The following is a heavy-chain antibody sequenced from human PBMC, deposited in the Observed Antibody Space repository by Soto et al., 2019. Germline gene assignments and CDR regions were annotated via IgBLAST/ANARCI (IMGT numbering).Heavy chain of an antibody. J-gene: IGHJ4*02. V-gene: IGHV3-23*01. Sequence: EVQLLESGGGSVQPGGSLRLSCAASGFTFSTYAMSWVRQAPGKGLEWVSAISTSVGSTYYTDSVKGRFTISRDNSKNTLYLQMNSLRAEDTAVYYCAKGGQSYAYWGQGTLVTVSS. CDR3: AKGGQSYAY. D-gene: IGHD3-10*01. CDR2: ISTSVGST. CDR1: GFTFSTYA.